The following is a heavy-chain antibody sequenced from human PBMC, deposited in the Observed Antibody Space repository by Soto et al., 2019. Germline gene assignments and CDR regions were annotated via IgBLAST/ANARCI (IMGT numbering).Heavy chain of an antibody. V-gene: IGHV3-23*01. CDR1: GYTHTFNTYA. J-gene: IGHJ3*02. Sequence: GGSLRLSCAGSGYTHTFNTYAMSWVRQAPGKGLEWVAGISPTGGSTYYADSVKGRFTISRDNSKDTLFLQMSSLRVEDAAVYYCTTSGWYDAFDIWGQGTMVTVS. CDR2: ISPTGGST. CDR3: TTSGWYDAFDI. D-gene: IGHD6-19*01.